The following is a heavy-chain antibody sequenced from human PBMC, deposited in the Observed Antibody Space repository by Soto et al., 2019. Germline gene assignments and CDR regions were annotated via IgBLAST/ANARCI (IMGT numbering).Heavy chain of an antibody. CDR3: AREMVDMIMGGVSSMDV. D-gene: IGHD3-16*01. Sequence: QVQLVESGGGVVQPERSQRLSCAASKFTFRTYVMHWVRQAPGKGLEWVALISFDGSNKYYADSVKGRFTISRENSKNTMYLQMNSLRPEDTAVSYCAREMVDMIMGGVSSMDVWGQGTTVTVSS. V-gene: IGHV3-30*04. J-gene: IGHJ6*02. CDR1: KFTFRTYV. CDR2: ISFDGSNK.